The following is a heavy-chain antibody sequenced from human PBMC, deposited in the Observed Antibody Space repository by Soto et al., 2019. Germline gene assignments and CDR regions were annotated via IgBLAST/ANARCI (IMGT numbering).Heavy chain of an antibody. D-gene: IGHD5-12*01. CDR2: IHAGNGYT. J-gene: IGHJ3*02. CDR1: GYTFDNYA. CDR3: ARVQYSGYDFKLAFDI. V-gene: IGHV1-3*01. Sequence: QVQLVQSGAQVKKPGASGKVSCKASGYTFDNYALHWVRQAPGRRLEWMGWIHAGNGYTKYSQSFQGRVTITRATSASTDHMDLSSLRSEDTAVYYCARVQYSGYDFKLAFDIWCQGTMVTVSS.